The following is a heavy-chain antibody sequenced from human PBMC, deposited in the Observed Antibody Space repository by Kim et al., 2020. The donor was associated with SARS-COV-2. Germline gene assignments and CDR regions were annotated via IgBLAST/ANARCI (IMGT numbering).Heavy chain of an antibody. Sequence: GGSLRLSCAASGFTVSSNYMSWVRQAPGKGLEWVSVIYSGGSTYYADSVKGRFTISRDNSKNTLYLQMNSLRAEDTAVYYCARGAQYYYDSSGYNVIWGQGTMVTVSS. CDR3: ARGAQYYYDSSGYNVI. CDR2: IYSGGST. D-gene: IGHD3-22*01. J-gene: IGHJ3*02. CDR1: GFTVSSNY. V-gene: IGHV3-53*01.